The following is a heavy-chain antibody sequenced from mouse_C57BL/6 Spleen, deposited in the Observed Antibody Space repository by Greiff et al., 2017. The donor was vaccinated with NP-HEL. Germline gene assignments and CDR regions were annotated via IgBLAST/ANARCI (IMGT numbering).Heavy chain of an antibody. CDR1: GYTFTDYY. Sequence: VQLQQSGPVLVKPGASVKMSCKASGYTFTDYYMNWVKQSHGKSLEWIGVINPYNGGTSYNQKFKGKATLTVDKSSSTAYMELNSLTSEASAVYYCARGGNYGDYWGQGTTLTVSS. J-gene: IGHJ2*01. V-gene: IGHV1-19*01. CDR3: ARGGNYGDY. CDR2: INPYNGGT. D-gene: IGHD2-1*01.